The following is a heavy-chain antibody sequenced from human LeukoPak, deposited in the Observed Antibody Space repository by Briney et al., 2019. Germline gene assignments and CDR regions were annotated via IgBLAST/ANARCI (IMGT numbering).Heavy chain of an antibody. CDR1: GGSFSGYY. CDR3: ARGRGYSYGSAYYYYGMDV. V-gene: IGHV4-34*01. Sequence: SETLSLTCAVYGGSFSGYYWSWIRQPPGKGLEWIGEINHSGSTNYNPSLKSRVTISVDTSKNQFSLKLSSVTAADTAVYYCARGRGYSYGSAYYYYGMDVWGQGTTVTVSS. D-gene: IGHD5-18*01. J-gene: IGHJ6*02. CDR2: INHSGST.